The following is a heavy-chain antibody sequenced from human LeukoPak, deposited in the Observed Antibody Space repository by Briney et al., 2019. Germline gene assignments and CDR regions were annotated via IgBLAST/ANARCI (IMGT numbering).Heavy chain of an antibody. CDR2: INSDGTTT. CDR3: ARHPSGVGHWYFDL. D-gene: IGHD7-27*01. V-gene: IGHV3-74*01. CDR1: GFTFSSYW. J-gene: IGHJ2*01. Sequence: PGGSLRLSCAASGFTFSSYWMHWVRQAPGKGLVWVSRINSDGTTTTYAGSVKGRFTISRDNAKSTLFLQMNSLRAEDTAVYYCARHPSGVGHWYFDLWGRGTLVTVSS.